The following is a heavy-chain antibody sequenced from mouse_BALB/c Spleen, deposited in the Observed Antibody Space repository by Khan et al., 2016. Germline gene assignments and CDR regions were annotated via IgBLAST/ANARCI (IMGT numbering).Heavy chain of an antibody. V-gene: IGHV4-1*02. CDR3: ARLHESGRFAY. J-gene: IGHJ3*01. Sequence: EVQLLESGGGLVQPGGSLKLSCAASGFDFSRYWMSRVRQAPGKGLEWIGGINPDSSTINYTPSLKDKFIISRDNSKNTMYLQMSKVRSEDTALYYWARLHESGRFAYWGQGTLVTVSA. CDR2: INPDSSTI. CDR1: GFDFSRYW.